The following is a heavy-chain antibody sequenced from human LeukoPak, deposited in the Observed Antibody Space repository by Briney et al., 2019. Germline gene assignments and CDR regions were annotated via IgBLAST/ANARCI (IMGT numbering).Heavy chain of an antibody. J-gene: IGHJ4*02. Sequence: ASVKVSCKASGYTFTSYGISWVRQAPGQGLEWMGWISAYNGNTNYAQKLQGRVTMTTDTSTSTAYMELRSLRSDDTAVYYCARYSALWFGEPQEYWGQGTLVTVSS. CDR2: ISAYNGNT. CDR3: ARYSALWFGEPQEY. V-gene: IGHV1-18*04. CDR1: GYTFTSYG. D-gene: IGHD3-10*01.